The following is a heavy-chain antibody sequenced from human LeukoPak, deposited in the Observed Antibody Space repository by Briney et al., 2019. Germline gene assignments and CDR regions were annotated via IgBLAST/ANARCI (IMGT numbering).Heavy chain of an antibody. D-gene: IGHD5-18*01. CDR2: ISWDGGST. V-gene: IGHV3-43*01. CDR1: GFTFDDYT. CDR3: AKGMDTAMVPSYYYYMDV. Sequence: GGSLRLSCAASGFTFDDYTMHWVRQAPGKGLEWVSLISWDGGSTYYADPVKGRFTISRDNSKNSLYLQMNSLRTEDTALYYCAKGMDTAMVPSYYYYMDVWGKGTTVTVSS. J-gene: IGHJ6*03.